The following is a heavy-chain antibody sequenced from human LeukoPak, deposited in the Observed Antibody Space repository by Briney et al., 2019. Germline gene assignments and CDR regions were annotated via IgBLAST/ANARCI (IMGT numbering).Heavy chain of an antibody. V-gene: IGHV1-18*01. CDR2: ISAYNGNT. CDR3: ARDGSVVVPAAILDYYGMDV. D-gene: IGHD2-2*02. Sequence: ASVKVSCKASGYTFTSYAMHWVRQAPGQRLEWMGWISAYNGNTNYAQKLQGRVTMTTDTSTSTAYMELRSLRSDDTAVYYCARDGSVVVPAAILDYYGMDVWGQGTTVTVSS. J-gene: IGHJ6*02. CDR1: GYTFTSYA.